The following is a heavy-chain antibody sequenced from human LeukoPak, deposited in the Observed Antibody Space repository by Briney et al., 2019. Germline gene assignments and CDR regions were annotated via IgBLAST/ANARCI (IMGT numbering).Heavy chain of an antibody. Sequence: GGSLRLXCAASGFTFSSYAMSWVRQAPGKGLEWVSAISGSGGSTYYADSVKGRFTISRDNSKNTLYLQMNSLRAEDTAVYYCAKDPYGIVGATTDFDYWGQGTLVTVSS. D-gene: IGHD1-26*01. V-gene: IGHV3-23*01. CDR3: AKDPYGIVGATTDFDY. CDR1: GFTFSSYA. J-gene: IGHJ4*02. CDR2: ISGSGGST.